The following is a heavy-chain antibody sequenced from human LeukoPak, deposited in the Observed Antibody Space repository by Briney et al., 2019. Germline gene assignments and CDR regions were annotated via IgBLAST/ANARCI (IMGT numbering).Heavy chain of an antibody. CDR2: INPNSGGT. J-gene: IGHJ4*02. Sequence: ASVKVSCKASGYTFTGYYMHWVRQAPGQGLEWMGRINPNSGGTNYAQKFQGRVTMTRDTSISTAYMELSRLRSDDTAVYYCARTAYCGGDCYIDYWGQRTLVTVSS. D-gene: IGHD2-21*02. CDR3: ARTAYCGGDCYIDY. V-gene: IGHV1-2*06. CDR1: GYTFTGYY.